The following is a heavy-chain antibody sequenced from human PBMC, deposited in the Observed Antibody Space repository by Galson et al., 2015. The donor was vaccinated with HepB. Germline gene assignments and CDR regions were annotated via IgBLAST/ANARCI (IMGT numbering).Heavy chain of an antibody. V-gene: IGHV3-23*01. CDR3: AKDGPVAGIGDLDY. D-gene: IGHD6-19*01. CDR1: GFTFRSYA. J-gene: IGHJ4*02. Sequence: SLRLSCAASGFTFRSYAMSWVRQAPGKGLEWVSVISGSGSGTYYADSVKGRFTISRDNSKNTLYLQMNSLRVEDTAVYYCAKDGPVAGIGDLDYWGQGTLVIVSS. CDR2: ISGSGSGT.